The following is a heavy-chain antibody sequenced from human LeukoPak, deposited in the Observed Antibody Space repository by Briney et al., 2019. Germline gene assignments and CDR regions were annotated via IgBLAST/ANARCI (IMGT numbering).Heavy chain of an antibody. CDR3: ARPYCSRGGGYRDFDC. J-gene: IGHJ4*01. V-gene: IGHV4-34*01. Sequence: PSETLSLTCTVSGGSLRDHFWSWIRQVPGKGLEWMGEINYLGNTHYPPSLEGRVSLSVDTSKNQSSLRMRCVTVAGTSITYRARPYCSRGGGYRDFDCGGQATLVT. D-gene: IGHD2-15*01. CDR2: INYLGNT. CDR1: GGSLRDHF.